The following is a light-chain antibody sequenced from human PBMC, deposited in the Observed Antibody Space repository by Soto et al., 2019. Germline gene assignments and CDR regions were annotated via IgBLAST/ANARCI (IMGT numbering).Light chain of an antibody. V-gene: IGKV3D-15*01. CDR1: QSVRTN. J-gene: IGKJ1*01. CDR2: YSS. Sequence: EIVLTQSPATLSSFPGDRVTLSGGASQSVRTNLAWYQQRPGQAPRLLIHYSSTRATDIPARFSGSGSGTNFTLAISSLHSEDFAVYYCQQYAYWPETFGQGTKVDIK. CDR3: QQYAYWPET.